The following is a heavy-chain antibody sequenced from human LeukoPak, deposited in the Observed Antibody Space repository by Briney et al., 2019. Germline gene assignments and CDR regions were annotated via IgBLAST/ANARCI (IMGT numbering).Heavy chain of an antibody. Sequence: SETLSLTCTVSGGSISSGSYYWSWIRQPAGKGLEWIGRIYTSGSTNYNPSLKSRVTISVDTSKNQFSLKLSSVTAADTAVYYCARESDRSWELPTLNPYFDYWGQGTLVTVSS. V-gene: IGHV4-61*02. J-gene: IGHJ4*02. CDR2: IYTSGST. D-gene: IGHD1-26*01. CDR3: ARESDRSWELPTLNPYFDY. CDR1: GGSISSGSYY.